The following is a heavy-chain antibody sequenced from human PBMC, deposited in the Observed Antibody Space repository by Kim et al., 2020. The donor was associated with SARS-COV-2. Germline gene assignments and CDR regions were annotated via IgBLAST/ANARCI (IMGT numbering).Heavy chain of an antibody. CDR2: IVVGSGKT. D-gene: IGHD6-13*01. V-gene: IGHV1-58*01. CDR3: AAAGGTIGAFGI. CDR1: RFTFSDSA. Sequence: SVKVSCKASRFTFSDSAVQWVRQARAQRLEWIGWIVVGSGKTNHAQKFQERVTITRDMSTNTAYMELTSLRFEDTAVYFCAAAGGTIGAFGIWGQGTMVTVSS. J-gene: IGHJ3*02.